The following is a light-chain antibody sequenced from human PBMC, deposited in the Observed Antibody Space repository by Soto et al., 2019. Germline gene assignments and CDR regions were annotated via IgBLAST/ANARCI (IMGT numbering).Light chain of an antibody. V-gene: IGLV2-14*01. CDR2: EVN. CDR1: SSDVGGYNY. J-gene: IGLJ1*01. CDR3: GSITRSSTSV. Sequence: QSVLTQPASVSGSPGQSITISCTGTSSDVGGYNYVSWYQHSPGKAPKLMIYEVNSRPSGVSNRFSGSKSGNTASLTISGLQAEDESDYYCGSITRSSTSVFGTGTKVTVL.